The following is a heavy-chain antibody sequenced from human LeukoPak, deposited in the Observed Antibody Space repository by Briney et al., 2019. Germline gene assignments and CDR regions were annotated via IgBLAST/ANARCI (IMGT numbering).Heavy chain of an antibody. CDR2: IYYSGGT. CDR1: GGSIGSYY. V-gene: IGHV4-59*01. J-gene: IGHJ4*02. Sequence: PSETLSLTCTVSGGSIGSYYWNWFRQPPGKGLEWIGYIYYSGGTSYNPSLKSRDTLSVDTSKKQFSLKLSSVTAADTAVYYCARGFNYFEYWGQGTLVTVSS. CDR3: ARGFNYFEY.